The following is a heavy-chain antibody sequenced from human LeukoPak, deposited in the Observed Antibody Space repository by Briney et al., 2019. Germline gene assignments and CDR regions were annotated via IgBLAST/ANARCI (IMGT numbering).Heavy chain of an antibody. J-gene: IGHJ6*03. CDR1: GFTFSSYW. CDR2: IKQDGSEK. Sequence: PGGSLRLSCAASGFTFSSYWMSWVRQAPGKGLEWVANIKQDGSEKYYVDSVKGRFTISRDNAKNSLYLQMNSLRAEDTAVYYCARAGNCSGGSCYSQPYYYYYYMDVWGKGTTVTVSS. V-gene: IGHV3-7*01. CDR3: ARAGNCSGGSCYSQPYYYYYYMDV. D-gene: IGHD2-15*01.